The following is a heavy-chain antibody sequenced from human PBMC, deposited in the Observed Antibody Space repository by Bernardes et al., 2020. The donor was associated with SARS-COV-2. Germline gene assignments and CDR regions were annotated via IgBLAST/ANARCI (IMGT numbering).Heavy chain of an antibody. CDR3: AHRGQEQQLRGTNWFDP. V-gene: IGHV2-5*01. J-gene: IGHJ5*02. D-gene: IGHD1-1*01. CDR1: GFSLSTSGVG. CDR2: IYWNDDD. Sequence: SGPTLVKPTQSLTLTCTFSGFSLSTSGVGVGWIRQPPGKALEWLALIYWNDDDLYSPSLKTRLTITKDTSKNQVVLTMTNMDPVDTATYYCAHRGQEQQLRGTNWFDPWGQGTLVTVSS.